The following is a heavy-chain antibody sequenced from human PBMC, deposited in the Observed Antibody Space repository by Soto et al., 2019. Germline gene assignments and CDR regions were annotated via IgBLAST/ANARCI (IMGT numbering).Heavy chain of an antibody. CDR3: AKDCLYNWNSPAFDL. J-gene: IGHJ3*01. CDR1: RFTFSSYA. CDR2: ISGSGGST. D-gene: IGHD1-20*01. V-gene: IGHV3-23*01. Sequence: EMQLLQSGGGLVQPGGSLRLSCVASRFTFSSYAMSWVRQAPGKGLEWVSGISGSGGSTYYANSVKGRFIISRDNSKNMLYLQMNSLRDEDTAVYYCAKDCLYNWNSPAFDLWGQGTMLTVSS.